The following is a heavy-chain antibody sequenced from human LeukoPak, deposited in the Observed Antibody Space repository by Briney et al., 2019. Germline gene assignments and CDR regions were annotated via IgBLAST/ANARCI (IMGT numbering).Heavy chain of an antibody. CDR3: ARIEGYRDYA. J-gene: IGHJ5*02. D-gene: IGHD3-16*01. V-gene: IGHV3-48*01. CDR2: ITGTSSST. CDR1: GFTFSPYT. Sequence: GGSLRLSCAGSGFTFSPYTMSWVRQAPGKGLEWVSHITGTSSSTYYAASVRGRFTISRDNAQSSLYLQMNSLRADDTAVYYCARIEGYRDYAWGQGTLVTVSS.